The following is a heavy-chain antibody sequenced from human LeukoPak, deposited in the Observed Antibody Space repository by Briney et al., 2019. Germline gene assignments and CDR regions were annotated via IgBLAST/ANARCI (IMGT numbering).Heavy chain of an antibody. V-gene: IGHV4-59*01. J-gene: IGHJ4*02. CDR2: IYYSGST. Sequence: PSETLSLTCTVSGGSISSYYWSWIRQPPGKGLEWIGYIYYSGSTNYNPSLKSRVTISVDTSKNQFSLKLSSVTAADTAVYYCARVRYSYGYGGYFDYWGQGTLVTVSS. D-gene: IGHD5-18*01. CDR1: GGSISSYY. CDR3: ARVRYSYGYGGYFDY.